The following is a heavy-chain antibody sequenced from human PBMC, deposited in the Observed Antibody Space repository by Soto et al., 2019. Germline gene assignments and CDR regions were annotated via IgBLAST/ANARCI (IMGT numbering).Heavy chain of an antibody. CDR1: GFTFSSYA. D-gene: IGHD4-17*01. Sequence: EVQLLESGGGLVQPGGSLRLSCAASGFTFSSYAMSWVRQAPGKGLEWVSAISGSGGSTYYADSVKGRFTISRDNSKNTLYLQMNSLRAEDTAVYYCAKDDDRDGYGDSRPFDYWGQGTLVTVSS. CDR3: AKDDDRDGYGDSRPFDY. CDR2: ISGSGGST. V-gene: IGHV3-23*01. J-gene: IGHJ4*02.